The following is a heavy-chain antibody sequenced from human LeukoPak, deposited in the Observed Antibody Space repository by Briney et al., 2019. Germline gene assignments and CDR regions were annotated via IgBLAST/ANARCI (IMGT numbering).Heavy chain of an antibody. J-gene: IGHJ5*02. V-gene: IGHV1-24*01. Sequence: ASVKVSCKVSGYTPTELSMHWVRQAPGKGLEWMGGFDPEDGETIYAQKFQGRVTMTEDTSTDTAYMELSSLRSEDTAVYYCATVSASFRDFDPWGQGTLVTVSS. CDR3: ATVSASFRDFDP. D-gene: IGHD5-24*01. CDR1: GYTPTELS. CDR2: FDPEDGET.